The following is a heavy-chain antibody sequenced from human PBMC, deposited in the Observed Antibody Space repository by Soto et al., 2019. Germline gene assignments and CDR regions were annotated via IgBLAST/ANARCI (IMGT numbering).Heavy chain of an antibody. CDR3: AGLRLLDAFDI. D-gene: IGHD3-22*01. CDR2: IWYDGSNK. CDR1: GFTFSSYG. J-gene: IGHJ3*02. V-gene: IGHV3-30*02. Sequence: PGGSLRLSCAASGFTFSSYGMHWVRQAPGKGLEWVAVIWYDGSNKYYADSVKGRFAISRDNSKNTLYLQMNSLRAEDTAVYYCAGLRLLDAFDIWGQGTMVTVSS.